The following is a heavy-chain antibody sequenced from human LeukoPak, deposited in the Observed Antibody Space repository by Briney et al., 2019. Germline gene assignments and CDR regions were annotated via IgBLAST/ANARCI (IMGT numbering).Heavy chain of an antibody. Sequence: SETLSLTCTVSGGSISSGDYYWSWIRQPPGKGLEWIGYICDSGSTYYNPSLKSRVTISVDTSKNQFSLKLSPVTAADTAVYYCARGPYYDSSGYYFYWYFDLWGRGTLVTVSS. CDR1: GGSISSGDYY. J-gene: IGHJ2*01. V-gene: IGHV4-30-4*01. CDR3: ARGPYYDSSGYYFYWYFDL. CDR2: ICDSGST. D-gene: IGHD3-22*01.